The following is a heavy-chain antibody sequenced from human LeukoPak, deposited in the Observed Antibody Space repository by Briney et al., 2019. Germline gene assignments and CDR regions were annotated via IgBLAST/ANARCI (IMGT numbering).Heavy chain of an antibody. J-gene: IGHJ4*02. CDR2: IYYSGST. Sequence: SETLSLTCTVSGGSISSGGYYWSWIRQHPGKGLEWIGYIYYSGSTYYNPSLKSRVTISVDTSKNQFSLKLSSVTAADTAVYYCAREQGSPVGATEFGYWGQGTLVTVSS. D-gene: IGHD1-26*01. CDR1: GGSISSGGYY. V-gene: IGHV4-31*03. CDR3: AREQGSPVGATEFGY.